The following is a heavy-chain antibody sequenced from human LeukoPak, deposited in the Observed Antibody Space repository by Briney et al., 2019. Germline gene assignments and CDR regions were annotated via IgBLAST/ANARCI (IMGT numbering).Heavy chain of an antibody. Sequence: GGSLRLSCAASGFTFSSYSMNWVRQAPGKGLEWVSSISSSSSYIYYADSVKGRFTISRDNFKNTLYLRMNSLRAEDTAVYYCARVDVPYSTSSQYYYYYMDVWGKGATVTVSS. CDR1: GFTFSSYS. V-gene: IGHV3-21*04. CDR2: ISSSSSYI. D-gene: IGHD6-6*01. J-gene: IGHJ6*03. CDR3: ARVDVPYSTSSQYYYYYMDV.